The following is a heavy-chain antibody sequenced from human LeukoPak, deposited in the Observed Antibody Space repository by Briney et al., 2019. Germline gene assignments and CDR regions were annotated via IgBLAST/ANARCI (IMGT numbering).Heavy chain of an antibody. V-gene: IGHV3-30*04. J-gene: IGHJ3*02. Sequence: RAGGSLRLSCAASGFTFSSYAMHWVRQAPGKGLEWVAVISYDGSNKYYADSVKGRFTISRDNSKNTLYLQMNSLRAEDTAVYYCARGLRYFDWLAAFDIWGQGTMVTVSS. CDR3: ARGLRYFDWLAAFDI. CDR1: GFTFSSYA. CDR2: ISYDGSNK. D-gene: IGHD3-9*01.